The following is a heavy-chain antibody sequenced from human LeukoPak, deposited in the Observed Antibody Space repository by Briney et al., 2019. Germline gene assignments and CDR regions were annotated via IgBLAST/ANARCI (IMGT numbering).Heavy chain of an antibody. CDR3: ASVNWNDGDYFDY. D-gene: IGHD1-20*01. Sequence: SETLSLTCTVSGGSISSSSYYWGWIRQPPGKGLEWIGSIYYSGSTYYNPSLKSRVTISVDTSKNQFSLKLSSVTAADTAVYYCASVNWNDGDYFDYWGRGTLVTVSS. CDR2: IYYSGST. J-gene: IGHJ4*02. CDR1: GGSISSSSYY. V-gene: IGHV4-39*07.